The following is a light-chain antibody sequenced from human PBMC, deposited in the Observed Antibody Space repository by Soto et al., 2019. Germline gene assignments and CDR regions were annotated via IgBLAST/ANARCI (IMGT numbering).Light chain of an antibody. V-gene: IGLV1-47*01. CDR2: RND. Sequence: SALTQAPSASGTPGQRVTISCSGSSFNIGSNYVYWYQQLPGTAPKLVIFRNDQRPSGIPDRISGSKSGTSASLAISGLRSEDEADYYCSAWDDSLSGYVFGTGTKVTV. CDR1: SFNIGSNY. CDR3: SAWDDSLSGYV. J-gene: IGLJ1*01.